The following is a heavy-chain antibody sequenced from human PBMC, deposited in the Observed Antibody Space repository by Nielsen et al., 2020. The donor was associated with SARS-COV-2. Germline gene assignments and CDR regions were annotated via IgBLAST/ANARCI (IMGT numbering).Heavy chain of an antibody. V-gene: IGHV3-9*01. J-gene: IGHJ3*01. Sequence: SLKISCAASGFTFDDYAMHWVRPAPGKGLEWVSGISWNSGSIGYADSVKGRFTISRDNAKNSLYLQMNSLRAEDTAVYYCARDWSRAFDVWGQGTMVTVSS. CDR2: ISWNSGSI. CDR3: ARDWSRAFDV. CDR1: GFTFDDYA.